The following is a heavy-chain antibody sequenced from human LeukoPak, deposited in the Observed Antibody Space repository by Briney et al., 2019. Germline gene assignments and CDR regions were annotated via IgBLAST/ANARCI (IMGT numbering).Heavy chain of an antibody. CDR2: ISAYNGNT. CDR3: ARAPYSSGWQLYYYYYGMDV. D-gene: IGHD6-19*01. Sequence: ASVKVSCKASGGTFSSYAISWVRQAPGQGLEWMGWISAYNGNTNYAQKLQGRVTMTTDTSTSTAYMELRSLRSDDTAVYYCARAPYSSGWQLYYYYYGMDVWGQGTTVTVSS. CDR1: GGTFSSYA. V-gene: IGHV1-18*01. J-gene: IGHJ6*02.